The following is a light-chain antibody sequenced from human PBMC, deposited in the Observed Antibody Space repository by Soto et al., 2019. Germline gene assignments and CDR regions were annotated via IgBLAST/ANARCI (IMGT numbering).Light chain of an antibody. J-gene: IGKJ4*01. CDR1: QSVSSY. Sequence: VVLTQSPATLSLSPGERATLSCRASQSVSSYLAWYQHKPGHTPILLIYDTSTRATGVPTRFSGSRSGAEFTLTINSLQSEDFAVYYCYPFNNWPLTFGGGTKV. V-gene: IGKV3-15*01. CDR2: DTS. CDR3: YPFNNWPLT.